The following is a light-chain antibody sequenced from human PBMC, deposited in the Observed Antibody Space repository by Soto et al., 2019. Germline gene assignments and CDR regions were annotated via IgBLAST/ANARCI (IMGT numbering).Light chain of an antibody. Sequence: QSVLTQPPSASGTPGQSVSISCSGSNSNIGSKNVYWYQQLPGTAPKLLMYSNNQRPSGVTDRFSGSKSGTSASLAISGLRSEDEADYYCAAWDNNLGGPAFCGGTKVTVL. CDR2: SNN. J-gene: IGLJ2*01. CDR3: AAWDNNLGGPA. CDR1: NSNIGSKN. V-gene: IGLV1-47*02.